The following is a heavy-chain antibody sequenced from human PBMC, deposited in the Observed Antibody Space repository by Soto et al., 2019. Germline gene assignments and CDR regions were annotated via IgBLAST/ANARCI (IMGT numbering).Heavy chain of an antibody. CDR3: GKGLGGGACYMVYFDK. V-gene: IGHV3-23*01. CDR2: ISGSGGST. Sequence: GGSLRLSCAASGFTFSSYAMSWVRQAPGKGLEWVSAISGSGGSTYYADSVKGRFTISRDNSKNTLYLQMNSLRAEDTAVYYWGKGLGGGACYMVYFDKGGKETLATVSS. J-gene: IGHJ4*02. D-gene: IGHD2-21*02. CDR1: GFTFSSYA.